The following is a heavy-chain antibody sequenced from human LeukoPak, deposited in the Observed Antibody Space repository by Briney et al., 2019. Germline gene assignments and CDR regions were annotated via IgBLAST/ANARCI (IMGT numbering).Heavy chain of an antibody. CDR1: DGSISSSY. Sequence: SETLSLTCAVPDGSISSSYWSWIRQPAGKGLEWIGRISSSGSTNYNPSLKSRVTMSVDTSKNEFSLKLSSVTAADTAVYYCARGYSGYPRYFDYWGQGTLVTVSS. V-gene: IGHV4-4*07. D-gene: IGHD5-12*01. CDR2: ISSSGST. J-gene: IGHJ4*02. CDR3: ARGYSGYPRYFDY.